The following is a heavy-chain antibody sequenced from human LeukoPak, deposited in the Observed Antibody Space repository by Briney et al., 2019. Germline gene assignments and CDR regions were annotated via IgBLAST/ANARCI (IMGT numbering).Heavy chain of an antibody. Sequence: ASVNVSCKASGYTFTGYYMHWVRQTPGQGLEWMGWMNPNSGGSNYAQKFQGRVTMTRDTSISTDYMELSRLRSDDTAVYYCARGCSSTSCYLYYHYGMDVWGQGTMVTVSS. D-gene: IGHD2-2*01. V-gene: IGHV1-2*02. CDR3: ARGCSSTSCYLYYHYGMDV. CDR1: GYTFTGYY. CDR2: MNPNSGGS. J-gene: IGHJ6*02.